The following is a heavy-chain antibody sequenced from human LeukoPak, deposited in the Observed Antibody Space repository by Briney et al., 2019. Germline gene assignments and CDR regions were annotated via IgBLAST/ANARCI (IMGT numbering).Heavy chain of an antibody. J-gene: IGHJ6*03. Sequence: GASVKVSCKASGYTFTSYGISWVRQAPGQGLEWMGWISAYNGNTNYAQKLQGRVTMTTDTSTSTAYMELRSLRSDDTAVYYCARVPYYDILTGYYYYYMDVWGKGTTVTVSS. D-gene: IGHD3-9*01. CDR3: ARVPYYDILTGYYYYYMDV. CDR2: ISAYNGNT. V-gene: IGHV1-18*01. CDR1: GYTFTSYG.